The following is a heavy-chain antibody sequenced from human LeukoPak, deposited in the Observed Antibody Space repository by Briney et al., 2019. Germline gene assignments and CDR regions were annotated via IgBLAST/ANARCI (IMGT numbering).Heavy chain of an antibody. CDR3: ARGGYSGYDRDAFDI. CDR2: IYSDDST. CDR1: GFTVSSNY. J-gene: IGHJ3*02. V-gene: IGHV3-53*04. Sequence: GGPLRLSCAASGFTVSSNYMSWVRQAPGKGLEWVSVIYSDDSTYYADSVKGRFTISRHNSKNTLYLQMNSLRAEDTAVYYCARGGYSGYDRDAFDIWGQGTMVTVSS. D-gene: IGHD5-12*01.